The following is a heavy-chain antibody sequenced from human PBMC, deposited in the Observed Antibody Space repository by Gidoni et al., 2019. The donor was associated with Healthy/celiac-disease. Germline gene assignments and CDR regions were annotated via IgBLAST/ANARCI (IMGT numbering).Heavy chain of an antibody. V-gene: IGHV3-73*01. J-gene: IGHJ5*02. CDR1: GFTFSGSA. CDR3: TSEDYDFWSGYYGDYNWFDP. CDR2: IRSKANSYAT. D-gene: IGHD3-3*01. Sequence: EVQLVESGGGLVQPGGSLKLSCAASGFTFSGSAMPWVRQASGQGLEWVGRIRSKANSYATAYAASVKGRFTISRDDSKNTAYLQMNSLKTEDTAVYYCTSEDYDFWSGYYGDYNWFDPWGQGTLVTVSS.